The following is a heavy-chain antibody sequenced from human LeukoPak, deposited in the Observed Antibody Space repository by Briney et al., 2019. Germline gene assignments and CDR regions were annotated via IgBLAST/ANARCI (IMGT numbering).Heavy chain of an antibody. D-gene: IGHD6-19*01. V-gene: IGHV3-66*04. J-gene: IGHJ3*02. CDR3: ARPYTSAWRGAFDI. CDR1: GVTVSSNH. CDR2: LYSGGST. Sequence: GGSLILSCAASGVTVSSNHMSWVRQAPAEGLEWVSLLYSGGSTSYADSVKGRFTISRDNSKNTLYLQLDSLRADDTAVYYCARPYTSAWRGAFDIWGQGTMVTVSS.